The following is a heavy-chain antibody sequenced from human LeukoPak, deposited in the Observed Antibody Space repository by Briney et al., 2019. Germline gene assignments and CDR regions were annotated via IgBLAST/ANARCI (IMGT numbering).Heavy chain of an antibody. CDR2: IYTSGST. J-gene: IGHJ4*02. Sequence: SETLSLTCTVSGGSISSGSYYWSWIRQPAGKGLEWIGRIYTSGSTNHNPSLKSRVTISVDTSKNQFSLKLSSVTAADTAVYYCARNDFWSGYLDYWGQGTLVTVSS. V-gene: IGHV4-61*02. CDR3: ARNDFWSGYLDY. CDR1: GGSISSGSYY. D-gene: IGHD3-3*01.